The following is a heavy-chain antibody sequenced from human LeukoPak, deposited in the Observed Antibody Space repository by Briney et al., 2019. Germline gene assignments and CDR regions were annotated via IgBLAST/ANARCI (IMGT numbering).Heavy chain of an antibody. CDR2: ISSSGSSI. V-gene: IGHV3-48*03. CDR1: GLTFSSYE. Sequence: PGGSLRLSCAASGLTFSSYEMNWVRQAPGKGLEWVSYISSSGSSIYYADSVKGRFTISRDNAKKSLYLQMHSPRAEDTAVYYCARDSHKFDSSGYYPDAFDIWGQGTMVTVSS. J-gene: IGHJ3*02. D-gene: IGHD3-22*01. CDR3: ARDSHKFDSSGYYPDAFDI.